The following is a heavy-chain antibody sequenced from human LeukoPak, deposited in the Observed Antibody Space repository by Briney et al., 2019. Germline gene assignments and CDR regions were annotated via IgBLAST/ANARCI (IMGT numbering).Heavy chain of an antibody. CDR3: ARGFYYGSGSYYKI. V-gene: IGHV1-18*01. CDR2: ISAYNGNT. CDR1: GGTFSSYG. J-gene: IGHJ4*02. D-gene: IGHD3-10*01. Sequence: GASVKVSCKASGGTFSSYGISWVRQAPGQGLEWMGWISAYNGNTNYAQKLQGRVTMTTDTSTSTAYMELRSLRSEDTAVYYCARGFYYGSGSYYKIWGQGTLVTVSS.